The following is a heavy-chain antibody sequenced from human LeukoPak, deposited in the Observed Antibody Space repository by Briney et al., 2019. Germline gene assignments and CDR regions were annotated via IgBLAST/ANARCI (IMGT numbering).Heavy chain of an antibody. CDR2: IYYSGST. CDR1: GGSISSYY. V-gene: IGHV4-59*08. D-gene: IGHD3-22*01. Sequence: PSETLSLTCTVSGGSISSYYWSWIRQPPGKGLEWIGYIYYSGSTNYNPSLKSRVTISVDTSKNQFSLKLSSVTAVDTAVYYCARGYDGSGYYYRNWYFDLWGRGTLVTVSS. CDR3: ARGYDGSGYYYRNWYFDL. J-gene: IGHJ2*01.